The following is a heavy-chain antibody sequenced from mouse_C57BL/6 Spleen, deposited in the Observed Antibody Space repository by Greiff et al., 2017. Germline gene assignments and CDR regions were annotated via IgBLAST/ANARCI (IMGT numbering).Heavy chain of an antibody. D-gene: IGHD4-1*01. J-gene: IGHJ2*01. CDR3: ARSSNWDRGYYFED. CDR2: IYPSDSET. CDR1: GYTITSYW. V-gene: IGHV1-61*01. Sequence: VQLQQPGAELVRPGSSVKLSCKASGYTITSYWMDWVKQRPGQGLEWIGNIYPSDSETHYNQKFKDKATLTADKSSSTAYMQLSSLTSEDSAVYNCARSSNWDRGYYFEDGGEGSTLAVSS.